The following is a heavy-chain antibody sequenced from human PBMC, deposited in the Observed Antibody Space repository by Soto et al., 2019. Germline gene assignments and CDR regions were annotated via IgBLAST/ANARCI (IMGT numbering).Heavy chain of an antibody. CDR2: IIPILGIA. CDR1: GGTFSSYT. J-gene: IGHJ5*02. V-gene: IGHV1-69*04. CDR3: ARDRETILSPPWFDP. D-gene: IGHD1-26*01. Sequence: SVKVSCKASGGTFSSYTISWVRQAPGQGLEWMGRIIPILGIANYAQKFQGRVTITADKSTGTAYMELSSLRSEDTAVYYCARDRETILSPPWFDPWGQGTLVTVSS.